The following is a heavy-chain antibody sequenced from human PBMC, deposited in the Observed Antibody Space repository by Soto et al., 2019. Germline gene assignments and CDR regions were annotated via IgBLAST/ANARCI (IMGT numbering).Heavy chain of an antibody. D-gene: IGHD3-10*01. J-gene: IGHJ6*02. Sequence: QMQVVESGGGVVQPGRSLRLSCVASGFTFDLNGLHWVRQAPGKGLEWVTVISYDGSDKYYADSLKGRVTVSRDNSKNTLYLHMDSLRTEDTAIYYCARDRGAGRENYFGMDVWGQGTTVTVSS. CDR2: ISYDGSDK. CDR3: ARDRGAGRENYFGMDV. V-gene: IGHV3-30-3*01. CDR1: GFTFDLNG.